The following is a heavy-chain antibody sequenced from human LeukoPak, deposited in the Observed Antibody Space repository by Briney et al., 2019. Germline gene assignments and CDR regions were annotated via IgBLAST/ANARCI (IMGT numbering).Heavy chain of an antibody. J-gene: IGHJ3*02. CDR1: GFTFSSYA. D-gene: IGHD3-10*01. V-gene: IGHV3-23*01. CDR3: AKVKYGSGSYSADAFDI. CDR2: ISGGGGST. Sequence: GGSLRLPCAASGFTFSSYAMSWVRQAPGKGLEWVSAISGGGGSTHYAESVKGRFTISRDNSKNTLYLQMNSLRAEDTAVYYCAKVKYGSGSYSADAFDIWGQGTMVTVSS.